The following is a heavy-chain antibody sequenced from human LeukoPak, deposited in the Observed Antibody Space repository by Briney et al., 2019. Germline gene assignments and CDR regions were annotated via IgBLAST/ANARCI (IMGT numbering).Heavy chain of an antibody. Sequence: GASVKVSCKASGYTFTGYYMHWVRQAPGQGLEWMGWINPNSGGTNYAQKFQGRVTMTRDTSISTAYMELSRLRSDDTAVYYCATGLIFARTRVYPLGFDYWGQGTLVTVSS. CDR1: GYTFTGYY. CDR2: INPNSGGT. J-gene: IGHJ4*02. D-gene: IGHD5/OR15-5a*01. CDR3: ATGLIFARTRVYPLGFDY. V-gene: IGHV1-2*02.